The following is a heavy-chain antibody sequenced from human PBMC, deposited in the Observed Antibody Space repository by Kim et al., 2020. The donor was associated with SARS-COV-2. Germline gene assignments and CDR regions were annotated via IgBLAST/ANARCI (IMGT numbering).Heavy chain of an antibody. J-gene: IGHJ4*02. V-gene: IGHV3-30*01. CDR3: AREGKIPGMTTVTTYYFDY. D-gene: IGHD4-4*01. Sequence: GRFTISRDNSKNTLYLQMNSLRAEDTAVYYCAREGKIPGMTTVTTYYFDYWGQGTLVTVSS.